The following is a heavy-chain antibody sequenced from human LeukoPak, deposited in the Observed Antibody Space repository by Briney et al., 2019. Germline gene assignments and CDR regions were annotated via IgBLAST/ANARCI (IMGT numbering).Heavy chain of an antibody. CDR2: ISYDGSNR. V-gene: IGHV3-30*02. J-gene: IGHJ4*02. CDR1: GFTFSSSG. CDR3: AKETRGSYSDY. D-gene: IGHD5-12*01. Sequence: PGGSLRLSCAASGFTFSSSGMHWVRQAPGKGLEWVAFISYDGSNRYYADSVKGRFTISRDNSKNTLYLQMNSLRAEDMAVYYCAKETRGSYSDYWGQGTLVTVSS.